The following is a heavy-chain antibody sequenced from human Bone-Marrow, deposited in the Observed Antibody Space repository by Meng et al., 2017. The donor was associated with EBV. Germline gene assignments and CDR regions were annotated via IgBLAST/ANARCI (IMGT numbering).Heavy chain of an antibody. CDR2: IYHSGST. CDR1: GGSISRSNW. D-gene: IGHD4-23*01. Sequence: GEPRAAGPALGKPSATLSLTCAVSGGSISRSNWWSWVRQPPGKGLEWIGEIYHSGSTNYNPSLKSRVTISVDKSKNQFSLKLSSVTAADTAVYYCASLPDYGGNSGDYWGQGTLVTVSS. CDR3: ASLPDYGGNSGDY. J-gene: IGHJ4*02. V-gene: IGHV4-4*02.